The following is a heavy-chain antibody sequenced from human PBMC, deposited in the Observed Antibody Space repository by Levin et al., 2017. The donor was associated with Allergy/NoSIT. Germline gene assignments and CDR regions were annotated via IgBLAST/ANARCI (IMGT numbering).Heavy chain of an antibody. D-gene: IGHD4-17*01. Sequence: SVKVSCKASGGTFNTYLFTWVRQAPGQGLEWMGGVMPVFGTPSYAQKFQGRLSITTDESTTTAYMELASLTSDDTAVYYCARGAATTTTPPDFDLWGQGTLVTVSS. CDR2: VMPVFGTP. CDR3: ARGAATTTTPPDFDL. J-gene: IGHJ4*02. V-gene: IGHV1-69*05. CDR1: GGTFNTYL.